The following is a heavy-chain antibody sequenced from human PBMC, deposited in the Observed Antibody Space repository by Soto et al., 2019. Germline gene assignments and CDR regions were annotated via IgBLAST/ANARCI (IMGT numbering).Heavy chain of an antibody. J-gene: IGHJ4*02. CDR2: IYSGGST. D-gene: IGHD6-19*01. CDR3: ARYSSGWGNTYFDY. CDR1: GFTVSSNY. V-gene: IGHV3-66*01. Sequence: GGSLRLSCAASGFTVSSNYMSWVRQAPGKGLEWVSVIYSGGSTYYADSVKGRFTISRDNSKNTLYLQMNSLRAEDTAVYYCARYSSGWGNTYFDYWGQGTLVTVSS.